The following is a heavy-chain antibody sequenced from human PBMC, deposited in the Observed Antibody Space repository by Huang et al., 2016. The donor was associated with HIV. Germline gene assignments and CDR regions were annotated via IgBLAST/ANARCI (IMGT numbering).Heavy chain of an antibody. CDR2: IDHRGTT. D-gene: IGHD2-21*02. CDR3: ARPRMTEGNSDSTWSYFDS. J-gene: IGHJ4*02. Sequence: GTGVVKPSETLSLKCAVYGGSFNGHFWTWIRQSPGKGLEWIGEIDHRGTTSSNPSRKSRVTMSLDTSKSQFYLNLTSVTATDTATYYCARPRMTEGNSDSTWSYFDSWGQGTPVIVSS. CDR1: GGSFNGHF. V-gene: IGHV4-34*01.